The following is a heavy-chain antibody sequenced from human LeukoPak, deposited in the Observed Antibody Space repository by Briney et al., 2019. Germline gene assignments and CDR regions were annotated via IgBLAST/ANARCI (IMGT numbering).Heavy chain of an antibody. D-gene: IGHD6-13*01. J-gene: IGHJ5*02. CDR2: TYYRSKWYN. CDR3: ARASGSSWFPMYNWFDP. V-gene: IGHV6-1*01. CDR1: GDSVSSNSAA. Sequence: SQTLSLTCAISGDSVSSNSAAWNWIRQSPSRGLEWLGRTYYRSKWYNDYAVSVKSRITINPDTSKNQFSLQLNSVTPEDTAVYYCARASGSSWFPMYNWFDPWGQGTLVTVSS.